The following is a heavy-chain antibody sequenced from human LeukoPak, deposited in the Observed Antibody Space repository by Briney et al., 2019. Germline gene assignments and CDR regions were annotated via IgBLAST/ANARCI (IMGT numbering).Heavy chain of an antibody. CDR2: IYYSGST. J-gene: IGHJ4*02. CDR3: ARDSSGYHGEDFDY. Sequence: SETLSLTCTVSGGSISSSSYYWGWIRQPPGKGLEWIGSIYYSGSTYYNPSLKSRVTISVDTSKNQFSLKLSSVTAADTAVYYCARDSSGYHGEDFDYWGQGTLVTVSS. V-gene: IGHV4-39*07. CDR1: GGSISSSSYY. D-gene: IGHD3-22*01.